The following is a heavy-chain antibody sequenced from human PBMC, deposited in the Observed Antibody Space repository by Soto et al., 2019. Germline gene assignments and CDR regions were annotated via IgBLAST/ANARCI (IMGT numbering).Heavy chain of an antibody. V-gene: IGHV4-4*02. CDR2: THHSGTT. CDR1: GGCISSRNG. J-gene: IGHJ4*02. CDR3: AREGSGSSFFDY. D-gene: IGHD3-10*01. Sequence: SETLSLTCAVSGGCISSRNGWSWVPQPPGMRLEWIGETHHSGTTNYNPSLKSRVTISVDKSKNQFSLKLSSVTAADTALYYCAREGSGSSFFDYWGQGTLVTVSS.